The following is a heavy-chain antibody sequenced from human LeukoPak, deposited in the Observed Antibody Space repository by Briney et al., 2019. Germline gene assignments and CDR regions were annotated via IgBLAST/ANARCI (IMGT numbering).Heavy chain of an antibody. CDR1: GGSFSGYY. CDR2: INHSGST. D-gene: IGHD3-22*01. CDR3: ARDPNDSSGYYVDY. Sequence: SETLSLTCAVYGGSFSGYYWSWIRQPPGKGLEWIGEINHSGSTNYNPSLKSRVTISVDTSKNQFSLKLSSVTAADTAVYYCARDPNDSSGYYVDYWGQGTLVTVSS. V-gene: IGHV4-34*01. J-gene: IGHJ4*02.